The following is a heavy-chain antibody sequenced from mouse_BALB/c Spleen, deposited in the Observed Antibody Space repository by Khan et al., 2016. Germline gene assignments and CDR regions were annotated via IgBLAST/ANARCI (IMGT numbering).Heavy chain of an antibody. CDR3: RPDAMDY. CDR1: GYSFTGYY. J-gene: IGHJ4*01. V-gene: IGHV1-18*01. CDR2: LNPNNGGT. Sequence: EVQLQESGPDLVKPGASVKISCKASGYSFTGYYMDWVKQSHGKSLEWIGRLNPNNGGTTYNQNFKGKAILTVDKSSTTAYLELRSLTSEDSAVYYCRPDAMDYWGQGTSVTVSS.